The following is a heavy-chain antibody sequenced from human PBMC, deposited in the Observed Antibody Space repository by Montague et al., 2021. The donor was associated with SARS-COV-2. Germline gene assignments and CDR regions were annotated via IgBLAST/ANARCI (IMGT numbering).Heavy chain of an antibody. CDR3: ARPGSVSGWFYFDD. J-gene: IGHJ4*02. V-gene: IGHV4-39*02. CDR1: GESIDRDTYH. D-gene: IGHD6-19*01. Sequence: SETLSLTCIVSGESIDRDTYHWGWIRQSPGKGLEWIGSLSSSGSTYYNPSLRSRVTISMDTSKSHFSLKVNSVTATDTAVYFCARPGSVSGWFYFDDWGQGTLVSVSS. CDR2: LSSSGST.